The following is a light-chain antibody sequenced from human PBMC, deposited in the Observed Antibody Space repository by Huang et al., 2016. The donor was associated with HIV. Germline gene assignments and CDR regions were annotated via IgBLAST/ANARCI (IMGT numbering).Light chain of an antibody. V-gene: IGKV3-15*01. CDR2: GSS. CDR1: RSVSTN. Sequence: SPATLSVSPGERVTLSCRANRSVSTNLAWYQQRPGQAPRLLIYGSSTRAPGIPARFSGSGSGTDFSLTINSLQSEDFALYYCHQYNNWLLSFGGGTRVDI. J-gene: IGKJ4*01. CDR3: HQYNNWLLS.